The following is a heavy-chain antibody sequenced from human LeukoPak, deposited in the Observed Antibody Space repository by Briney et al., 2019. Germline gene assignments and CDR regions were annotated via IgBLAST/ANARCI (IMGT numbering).Heavy chain of an antibody. CDR3: AREHRRYCTNGVCYMADY. CDR2: ISYDGSNK. J-gene: IGHJ4*02. Sequence: PGGSLRLSCAASGFTFSSYGMHWVRQAPGKGLEWVAVISYDGSNKYYADSVKGRFTISRDNSKNTLYLQMNSLRAEDTAVYYCAREHRRYCTNGVCYMADYWGQGTLVTVSS. CDR1: GFTFSSYG. D-gene: IGHD2-8*01. V-gene: IGHV3-30*03.